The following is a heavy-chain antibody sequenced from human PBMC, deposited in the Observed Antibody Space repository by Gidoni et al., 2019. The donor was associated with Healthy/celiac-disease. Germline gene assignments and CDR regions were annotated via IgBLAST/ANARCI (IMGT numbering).Heavy chain of an antibody. CDR3: ARDQGKFAIFGVVSPPAFDY. D-gene: IGHD3-3*01. Sequence: FTISRDNAKNSLYLQMNSLRAEDTAVYYCARDQGKFAIFGVVSPPAFDYWGQGTLVTVSS. V-gene: IGHV3-11*06. J-gene: IGHJ4*02.